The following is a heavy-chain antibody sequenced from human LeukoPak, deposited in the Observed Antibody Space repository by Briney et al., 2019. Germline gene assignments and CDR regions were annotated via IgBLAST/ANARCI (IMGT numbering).Heavy chain of an antibody. CDR3: ARGAVHDSSGSQGGDY. CDR1: GGSISSSNW. D-gene: IGHD3-22*01. V-gene: IGHV4-4*02. Sequence: PSETLSLTCAVSGGSISSSNWWSWVRQPPGKGLEWIGEIYHSGSTNYNPSLKSRVTISVDKSKNQFSLKLSSVTAADTAVYYCARGAVHDSSGSQGGDYWGQGTLVSVSS. CDR2: IYHSGST. J-gene: IGHJ4*02.